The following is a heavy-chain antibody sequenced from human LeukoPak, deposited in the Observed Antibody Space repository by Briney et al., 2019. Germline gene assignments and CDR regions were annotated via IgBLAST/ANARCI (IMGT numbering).Heavy chain of an antibody. V-gene: IGHV3-66*01. J-gene: IGHJ4*02. CDR1: GFRVSRNY. Sequence: RGSLRLSCAASGFRVSRNYITWVRQAHEEGMEWVSLIYSGGSTSYADSVKGRFTISRDNSKNTLYLQMNSLRAEDTAVYYCARKTDHQTGGDYWGQGTLVTVSS. CDR3: ARKTDHQTGGDY. D-gene: IGHD1-1*01. CDR2: IYSGGST.